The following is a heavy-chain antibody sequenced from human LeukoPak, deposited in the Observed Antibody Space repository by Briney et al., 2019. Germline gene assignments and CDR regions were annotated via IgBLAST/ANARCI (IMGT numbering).Heavy chain of an antibody. Sequence: SETLSLTCTVSGGSISSGGYYWSWIRQHPGKGPEWIGYIYYSGTTFYNPSLKSRVSISVDTSKNQFSLKLTSVTAADTAVYYCARVNYYDNSGSPAWGQGTLVTVSS. CDR3: ARVNYYDNSGSPA. CDR2: IYYSGTT. J-gene: IGHJ5*02. CDR1: GGSISSGGYY. D-gene: IGHD3-22*01. V-gene: IGHV4-30-4*08.